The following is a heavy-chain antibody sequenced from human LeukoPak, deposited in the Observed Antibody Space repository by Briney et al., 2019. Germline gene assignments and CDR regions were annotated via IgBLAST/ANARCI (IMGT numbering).Heavy chain of an antibody. CDR2: ISAYNDNT. CDR3: ARDWRDGYNYYFDY. V-gene: IGHV1-18*01. Sequence: GASVQVSCKASGYTFTSYGISWVRQAPGQGLECMGCISAYNDNTNYAQKLQGRVTMTTDTSTSTAYMELRSLRSDDTAVYYCARDWRDGYNYYFDYWGQGTLVTVSS. J-gene: IGHJ4*02. D-gene: IGHD5-24*01. CDR1: GYTFTSYG.